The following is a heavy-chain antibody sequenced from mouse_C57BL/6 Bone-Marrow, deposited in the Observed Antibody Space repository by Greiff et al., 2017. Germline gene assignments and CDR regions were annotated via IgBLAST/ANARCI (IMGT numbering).Heavy chain of an antibody. CDR1: GFNIKDDY. Sequence: VQLQQSGAELVRPGASVKLSCTASGFNIKDDYMHWVKQRPEQGLEWIGWIDPENGDTEYASKFQGKATITADTSSNKAYLQLSSLTSEDTAVYYCTTIYYGNYWFAYWGQGTLVTVSA. V-gene: IGHV14-4*01. CDR3: TTIYYGNYWFAY. CDR2: IDPENGDT. J-gene: IGHJ3*01. D-gene: IGHD2-1*01.